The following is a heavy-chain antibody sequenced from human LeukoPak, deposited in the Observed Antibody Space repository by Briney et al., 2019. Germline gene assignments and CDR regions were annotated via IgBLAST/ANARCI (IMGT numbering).Heavy chain of an antibody. CDR3: ARLRFDFWSGYTHPYFDY. D-gene: IGHD3-3*01. Sequence: SETLSITCTVSGGSISSSSYSWGWIRPPPGKGLEWIGSIYYSGTTYYNPSLKSRVTISVDTSKIQFSLKLSSVAATDTAVYFCARLRFDFWSGYTHPYFDYWGQGTLVTVSS. J-gene: IGHJ4*02. CDR2: IYYSGTT. V-gene: IGHV4-39*01. CDR1: GGSISSSSYS.